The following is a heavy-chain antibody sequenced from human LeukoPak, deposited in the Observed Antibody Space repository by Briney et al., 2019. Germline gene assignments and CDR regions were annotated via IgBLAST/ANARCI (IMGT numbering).Heavy chain of an antibody. Sequence: ASVKVSCKASGYTFTNYGISWVRQAPGQGLEWMGWISVDNGNTNYLQKFQDRVTLTTDTSTDTAYMELRSLRSDDTAVYYCARDSWARAYDADYWGQGTLVTVPS. CDR3: ARDSWARAYDADY. CDR2: ISVDNGNT. V-gene: IGHV1-18*01. D-gene: IGHD5-12*01. CDR1: GYTFTNYG. J-gene: IGHJ4*02.